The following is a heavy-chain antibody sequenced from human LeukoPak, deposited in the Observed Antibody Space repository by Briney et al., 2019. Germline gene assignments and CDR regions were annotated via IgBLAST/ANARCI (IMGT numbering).Heavy chain of an antibody. J-gene: IGHJ6*02. Sequence: GGSLRLSCAASGFTFSSYAMSWVRQAPGKGLEWVSAISGSGGSTYYADSVKGRFSISRDGSKNTLNLQMNSLRAEDTAVYFCARGPASGTGGMDVWGQGTTVTVSS. V-gene: IGHV3-23*01. CDR3: ARGPASGTGGMDV. CDR1: GFTFSSYA. CDR2: ISGSGGST. D-gene: IGHD3-10*01.